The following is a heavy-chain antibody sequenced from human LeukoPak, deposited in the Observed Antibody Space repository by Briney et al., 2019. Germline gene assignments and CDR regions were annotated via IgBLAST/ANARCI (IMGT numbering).Heavy chain of an antibody. D-gene: IGHD4-23*01. J-gene: IGHJ6*04. CDR1: GYTFTSYG. CDR2: ISAYNGNT. CDR3: ASHYGGDAAGMDV. V-gene: IGHV1-18*01. Sequence: ASVKVSCKASGYTFTSYGISWVRQAPGQGLEWMGWISAYNGNTNYAQKFQGRVTITADESTSTAYMELSSLRSEDTAVYYCASHYGGDAAGMDVWGKGTTVTVSS.